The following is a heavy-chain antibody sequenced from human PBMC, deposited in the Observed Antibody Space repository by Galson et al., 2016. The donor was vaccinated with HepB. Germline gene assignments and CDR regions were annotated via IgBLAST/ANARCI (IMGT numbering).Heavy chain of an antibody. V-gene: IGHV3-48*02. D-gene: IGHD3-10*01. CDR1: GFNFRSYS. CDR3: ATVWLRELYSLSMDV. J-gene: IGHJ6*02. CDR2: ISISSSTI. Sequence: SLRLSCAASGFNFRSYSMNWVRQAPGKGLEWLSYISISSSTIYYADSVKGRFTISRDNAKNSLYLQMNRLRDEDTAVYYCATVWLRELYSLSMDVWGQGTTVTVSS.